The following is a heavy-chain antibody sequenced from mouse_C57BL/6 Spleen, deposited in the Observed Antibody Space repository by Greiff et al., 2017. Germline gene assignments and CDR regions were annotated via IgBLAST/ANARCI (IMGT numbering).Heavy chain of an antibody. V-gene: IGHV5-6*01. D-gene: IGHD5-1*01. CDR3: ARHSTSGSIDY. J-gene: IGHJ4*01. CDR2: ISSGGSYT. Sequence: EVQLVESGGDLVKPGGSLKLSCAASGFTFSSYGMSWVRQTPDKRLEWVATISSGGSYTNYPDSVKGRFTIYIDNAKNTLYLQMSSLKSEDTAMYYCARHSTSGSIDYWGQGTSVTVSS. CDR1: GFTFSSYG.